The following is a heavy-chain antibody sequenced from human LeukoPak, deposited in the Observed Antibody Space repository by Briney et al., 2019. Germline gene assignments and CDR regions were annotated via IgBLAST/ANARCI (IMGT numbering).Heavy chain of an antibody. J-gene: IGHJ3*01. CDR1: GFTFSSYA. CDR3: ARSLIPLTGLGAFDV. Sequence: PGGSLRLSCAASGFTFSSYAMSWVRQSPGKGLDWVSSIYSGGGAYYADSVKGRFTISRDNSQNTLYLQMNSLRVEDTAVYYCARSLIPLTGLGAFDVWGQGTVVTVSS. CDR2: IYSGGGA. V-gene: IGHV3-23*01. D-gene: IGHD3-16*01.